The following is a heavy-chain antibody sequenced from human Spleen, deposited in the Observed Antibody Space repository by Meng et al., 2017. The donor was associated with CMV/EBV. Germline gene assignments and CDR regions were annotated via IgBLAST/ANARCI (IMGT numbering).Heavy chain of an antibody. V-gene: IGHV1-69*10. Sequence: SVKVSCKASGGTFSSYAISWVRQAPGQGLEWMGGIIPILGIANYAQKFRGRVTITADKSTSTAYMELSSLRSEDTAVYYCARSQYCTNGVCLPVLLFQHWGQGTLVTVSS. CDR2: IIPILGIA. D-gene: IGHD2-8*01. CDR3: ARSQYCTNGVCLPVLLFQH. CDR1: GGTFSSYA. J-gene: IGHJ1*01.